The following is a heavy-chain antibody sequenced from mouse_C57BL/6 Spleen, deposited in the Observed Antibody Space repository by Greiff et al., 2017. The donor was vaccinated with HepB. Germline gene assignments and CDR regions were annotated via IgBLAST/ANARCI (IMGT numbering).Heavy chain of an antibody. CDR1: GYTFTSYW. Sequence: QVQLRQPGAELVKPGASVKLSCKASGYTFTSYWMHWVKQRPGRGLELIGRIDPNSGGTTYNEKFKSKATLTVDKPSSTAYMQLSSLTSEDSAVYYCASERGIYNYAYYYGLDYWGQGTSVTVSS. CDR2: IDPNSGGT. D-gene: IGHD2-12*01. J-gene: IGHJ4*01. V-gene: IGHV1-72*01. CDR3: ASERGIYNYAYYYGLDY.